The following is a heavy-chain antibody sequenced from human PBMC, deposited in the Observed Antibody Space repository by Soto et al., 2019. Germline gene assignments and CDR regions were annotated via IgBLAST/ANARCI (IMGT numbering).Heavy chain of an antibody. CDR2: ISYDGSNK. CDR1: GFTFSSYA. V-gene: IGHV3-30-3*01. D-gene: IGHD4-17*01. CDR3: ARDGMTTVFCYYRMDV. Sequence: GGSLRLSCAASGFTFSSYAMHWVRQAPGKGLEWVAVISYDGSNKYYADSVKGRFTISRDNSKNTLYLQMNSLRAEDTAVYYCARDGMTTVFCYYRMDVWGQGTTVTVSS. J-gene: IGHJ6*02.